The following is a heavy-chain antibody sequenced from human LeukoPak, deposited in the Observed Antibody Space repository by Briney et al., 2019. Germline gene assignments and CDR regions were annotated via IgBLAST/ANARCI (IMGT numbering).Heavy chain of an antibody. J-gene: IGHJ4*02. CDR1: GFTFSSYG. V-gene: IGHV3-30*18. D-gene: IGHD5-24*01. Sequence: PGRSLRLSCAASGFTFSSYGMHWVRQAPGKGLEWVAVISYDGSNKYCADSVKGRFAISRDNSKNTLYLQMNSLRAEDTAVYYCAKEQMAYWGQGTLVTVSS. CDR2: ISYDGSNK. CDR3: AKEQMAY.